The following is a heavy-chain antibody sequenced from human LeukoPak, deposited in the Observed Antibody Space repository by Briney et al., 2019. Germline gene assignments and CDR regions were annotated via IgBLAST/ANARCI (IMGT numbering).Heavy chain of an antibody. V-gene: IGHV1-2*06. D-gene: IGHD3-10*01. CDR1: GYTFTDYY. CDR3: ARYYFGSGKFDC. J-gene: IGHJ4*02. Sequence: ASVKVSCKASGYTFTDYYMHWVRQAPGQGLEWMGRINPNSCGTKYAQKFQGRVTMTRDTSISTTYMDLSRLRSDDTAVYYCARYYFGSGKFDCWGQGTLVTVSS. CDR2: INPNSCGT.